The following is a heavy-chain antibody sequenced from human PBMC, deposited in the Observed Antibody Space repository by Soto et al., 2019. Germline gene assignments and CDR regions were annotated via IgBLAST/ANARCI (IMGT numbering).Heavy chain of an antibody. CDR1: GFTVSNNH. CDR3: AGRLTTAASLDY. J-gene: IGHJ4*02. CDR2: VHGGGST. D-gene: IGHD3-16*01. V-gene: IGHV3-53*01. Sequence: VQLVESGGGLIQPGGSLRLSCAASGFTVSNNHMTWVRQAAGKGLELVSFVHGGGSTSYADSVKGRFTISRDNSKNTIYLQMDSLRAEETAIYYCAGRLTTAASLDYWGRGTLVTVSS.